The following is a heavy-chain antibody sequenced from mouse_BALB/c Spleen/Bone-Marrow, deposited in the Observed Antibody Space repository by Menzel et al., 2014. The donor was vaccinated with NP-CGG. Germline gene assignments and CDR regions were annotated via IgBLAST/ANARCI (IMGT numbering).Heavy chain of an antibody. D-gene: IGHD2-1*01. CDR1: GYTFTDYA. Sequence: VKLVESGPELVRPGVSVKISCKGSGYTFTDYAMHWVKQSHAKSLEWIGVISTYSGNTNYNQKFKGKATMTVDKSSSTAYMELARLTSEDSAIYYCARGSYYGPAWFAYWGQGTLVTVSA. J-gene: IGHJ3*01. CDR3: ARGSYYGPAWFAY. CDR2: ISTYSGNT. V-gene: IGHV1-67*01.